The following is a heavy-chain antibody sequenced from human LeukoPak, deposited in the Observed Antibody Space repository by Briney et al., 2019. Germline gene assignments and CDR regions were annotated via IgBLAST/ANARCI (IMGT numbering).Heavy chain of an antibody. CDR2: ISGSGEST. Sequence: PGGSLRLSCAASGFTFDDYGMSWVRQAPGRGLEWVSAISGSGESTYYADSVKGRFTISRDNSKNTLHLQMNSLRAEDTAVYHCARQLGYCSDGSCYFDYWGQGTLVTVSS. J-gene: IGHJ4*02. D-gene: IGHD2-15*01. V-gene: IGHV3-23*01. CDR3: ARQLGYCSDGSCYFDY. CDR1: GFTFDDYG.